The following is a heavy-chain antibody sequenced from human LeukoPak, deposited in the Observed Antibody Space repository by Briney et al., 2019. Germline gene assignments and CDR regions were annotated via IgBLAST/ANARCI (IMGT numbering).Heavy chain of an antibody. D-gene: IGHD6-13*01. CDR1: GFTFSDYY. Sequence: PGGSLRLSCAASGFTFSDYYMSWIRQAPGRGLEWISFISGSSSHTDYADSVKGRFTISRDNAKNSLYLQMSSLRDEDTAVYCCARNPATGTLDYWGQGTLVTVSS. CDR2: ISGSSSHT. CDR3: ARNPATGTLDY. V-gene: IGHV3-11*06. J-gene: IGHJ4*02.